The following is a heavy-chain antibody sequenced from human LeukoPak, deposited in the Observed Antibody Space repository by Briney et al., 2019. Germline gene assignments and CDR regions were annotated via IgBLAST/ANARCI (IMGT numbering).Heavy chain of an antibody. CDR2: ISVSSGST. CDR1: GLSFSSYA. V-gene: IGHV3-23*01. Sequence: PGGSLRLSCAASGLSFSSYAMSWVRQAPGKGLEWISTISVSSGSTYYADSVKGRFTISRDNSKNKLYLQMSSLRAEDTAVYYCAKDRYSIDYGGQGTLVTVSS. D-gene: IGHD1-1*01. J-gene: IGHJ4*02. CDR3: AKDRYSIDY.